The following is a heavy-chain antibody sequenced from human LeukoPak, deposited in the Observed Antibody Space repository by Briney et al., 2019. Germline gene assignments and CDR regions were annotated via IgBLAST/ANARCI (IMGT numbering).Heavy chain of an antibody. CDR1: GGTLSSYA. J-gene: IGHJ4*02. D-gene: IGHD5-12*01. CDR3: ARATGYSGYDQADY. V-gene: IGHV1-2*02. CDR2: INPNSGGT. Sequence: ASVKVSCKASGGTLSSYAISWVRQAPGQGLEWMRWINPNSGGTNYAQKFQGRVTMTRDTSISTAYMELSRLRSDDTAVYYCARATGYSGYDQADYWGQGTLVTVSS.